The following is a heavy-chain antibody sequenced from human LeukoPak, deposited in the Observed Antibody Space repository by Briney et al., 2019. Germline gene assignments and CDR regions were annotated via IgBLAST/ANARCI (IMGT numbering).Heavy chain of an antibody. CDR3: ARVNVLRFLERGPDPTYYYYYYMDV. Sequence: GGSLRLSCAASGFTFSDHYMDWVRQAPGKGLEWVGRTRNKANSYTTEYAASVKGRFTISRDDSKNSLYLQMNSLKTEDTAVYYCARVNVLRFLERGPDPTYYYYYYMDVWGKGTTVTVSS. D-gene: IGHD3-3*01. CDR1: GFTFSDHY. V-gene: IGHV3-72*01. J-gene: IGHJ6*03. CDR2: TRNKANSYTT.